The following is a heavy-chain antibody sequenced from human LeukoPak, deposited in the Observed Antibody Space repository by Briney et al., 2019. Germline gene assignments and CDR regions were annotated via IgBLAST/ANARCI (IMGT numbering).Heavy chain of an antibody. J-gene: IGHJ4*02. Sequence: ASVKVSCKASGYTFTSYDINWVRQATGQGLEWMGWMNPNSGNTGYAQKFQGRVTMTRNTSISTAYMEQSSLRSEDTAVYYCARGNYYDSSGYYYELAPDYWGQGTLVTVSS. D-gene: IGHD3-22*01. V-gene: IGHV1-8*01. CDR1: GYTFTSYD. CDR2: MNPNSGNT. CDR3: ARGNYYDSSGYYYELAPDY.